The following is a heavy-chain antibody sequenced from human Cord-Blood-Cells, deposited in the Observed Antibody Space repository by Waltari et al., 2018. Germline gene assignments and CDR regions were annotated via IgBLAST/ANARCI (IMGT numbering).Heavy chain of an antibody. CDR1: GFTVSSNY. V-gene: IGHV3-53*01. Sequence: EVQLVESGGGLIQPGGSLRLSCAASGFTVSSNYMSWVRQAPGKGVEWVSVIYSGCSTYYADSVKGRFTISRDNSKNTLYLQMNSLRAEDTAVYYCARDRCSSTSCYDYWGQGTLVTVSS. J-gene: IGHJ4*02. CDR2: IYSGCST. D-gene: IGHD2-2*01. CDR3: ARDRCSSTSCYDY.